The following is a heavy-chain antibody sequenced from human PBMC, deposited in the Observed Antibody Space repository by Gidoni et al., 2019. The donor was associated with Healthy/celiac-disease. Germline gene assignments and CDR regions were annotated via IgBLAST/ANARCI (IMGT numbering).Heavy chain of an antibody. CDR1: GCSISSGGYY. V-gene: IGHV4-31*03. J-gene: IGHJ4*02. CDR2: IYYSGST. D-gene: IGHD2-2*01. CDR3: ARGVVPAATFDY. Sequence: QVQLQESGPGLVKPSQTLSLTCTVSGCSISSGGYYWSWIRQHPGKGLEWIGYIYYSGSTYYNPSLKSRVTISVDTSKNQFSLKLSSVTAADTAVYYCARGVVPAATFDYWGQGTLVTVSS.